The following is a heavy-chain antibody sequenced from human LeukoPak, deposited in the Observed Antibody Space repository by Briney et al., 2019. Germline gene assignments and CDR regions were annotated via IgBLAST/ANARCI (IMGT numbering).Heavy chain of an antibody. J-gene: IGHJ5*02. CDR3: AREGGIKDGMVRGVISRTGNWFDP. Sequence: GGSLRLSCAASGLTVSSNYMSWVRQAPGKGLERVSVIYSGGSTYYADSVKGRFTISRDNSKNTLYLQMNSLRAEDTAVYYCAREGGIKDGMVRGVISRTGNWFDPWGQGTLVTVSS. CDR1: GLTVSSNY. V-gene: IGHV3-66*01. CDR2: IYSGGST. D-gene: IGHD3-10*01.